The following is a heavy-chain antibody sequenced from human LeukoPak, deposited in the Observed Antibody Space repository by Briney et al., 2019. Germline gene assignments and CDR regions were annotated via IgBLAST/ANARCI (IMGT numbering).Heavy chain of an antibody. CDR2: ISSRSSYI. V-gene: IGHV3-21*01. CDR3: ARHGSAQDAFDI. J-gene: IGHJ3*02. Sequence: KPGGSLRLSCAASGFTFSSYSMNWVRQAPGKGLEWVSSISSRSSYIYYADSVKGRFTTYRDNAKNSLYLQMNSLRAEDTAVYYCARHGSAQDAFDIWGQGTMVTVSS. D-gene: IGHD2-2*03. CDR1: GFTFSSYS.